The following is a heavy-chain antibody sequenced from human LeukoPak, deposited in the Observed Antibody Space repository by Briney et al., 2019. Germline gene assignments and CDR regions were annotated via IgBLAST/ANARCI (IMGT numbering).Heavy chain of an antibody. CDR3: ATHSGSLTGEDY. D-gene: IGHD1-26*01. CDR2: IYYSGST. Sequence: PSETLSLTCTVSGGSISSYYWSWIRQPPGKGLEWIGYIYYSGSTNYNPSLKSRVTISIDTSKNQFSLKLSSVTAADTAVYYCATHSGSLTGEDYWGQGTLVTVSS. CDR1: GGSISSYY. J-gene: IGHJ4*02. V-gene: IGHV4-59*08.